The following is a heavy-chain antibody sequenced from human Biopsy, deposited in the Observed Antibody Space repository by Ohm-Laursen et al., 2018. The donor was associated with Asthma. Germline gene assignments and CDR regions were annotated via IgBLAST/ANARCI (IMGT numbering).Heavy chain of an antibody. CDR3: AKITTDRQKANNWFDP. Sequence: SLRLSCAASGFAFNNSSMTWVRQAPGKGLEWVSSISASGVRTFYADPVKGRFTVSRDSSRNTLYLQLSTLRVEDTAVYFCAKITTDRQKANNWFDPWGQGTLVTVSS. D-gene: IGHD3-22*01. J-gene: IGHJ5*02. V-gene: IGHV3-23*01. CDR2: ISASGVRT. CDR1: GFAFNNSS.